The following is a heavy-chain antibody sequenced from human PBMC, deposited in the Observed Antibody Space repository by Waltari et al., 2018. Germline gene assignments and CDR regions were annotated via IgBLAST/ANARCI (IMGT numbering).Heavy chain of an antibody. J-gene: IGHJ4*02. V-gene: IGHV3-74*01. Sequence: EVQLVESGGGLVQPGGSLSLSCAASGFTFGDYWMHWVSQPPRKGLGCGSRINIDRVYSSYTDSVKGRFTISRDNAKNTLFLQLNSLRAEDTAVYYCARKGGRGYPYGPFYYDHWGQGTLVTVSP. D-gene: IGHD5-18*01. CDR1: GFTFGDYW. CDR2: INIDRVYS. CDR3: ARKGGRGYPYGPFYYDH.